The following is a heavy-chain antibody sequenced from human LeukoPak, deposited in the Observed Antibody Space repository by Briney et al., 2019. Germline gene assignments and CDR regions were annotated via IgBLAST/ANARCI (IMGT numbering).Heavy chain of an antibody. J-gene: IGHJ4*02. D-gene: IGHD6-13*01. CDR1: GLTFSSYS. CDR2: ISASGGDT. CDR3: AKDAAGPEY. Sequence: PGGSLTLSCVVSGLTFSSYSMSWVRQAPGKGLEWVSGISASGGDTWYPDSVKGRFTISRDNSKNTLFLQMNSLRVEDTAIYYCAKDAAGPEYWGQGTPDTVSS. V-gene: IGHV3-23*01.